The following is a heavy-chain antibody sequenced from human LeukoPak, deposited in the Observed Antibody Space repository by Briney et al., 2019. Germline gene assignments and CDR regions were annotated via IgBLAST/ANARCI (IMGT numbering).Heavy chain of an antibody. J-gene: IGHJ4*02. V-gene: IGHV4-34*01. D-gene: IGHD1-26*01. CDR2: IHPSGIT. CDR3: ARSSSTGSYWADY. Sequence: SETLSLTCAVYDGSSGYYWSWIRQPPGKGLEWIGEIHPSGITSFNPSLKSRASISVDTSKNQFSLKLSSVTAADTAVYYCARSSSTGSYWADYWGQGTLVTVSS. CDR1: DGSSGYY.